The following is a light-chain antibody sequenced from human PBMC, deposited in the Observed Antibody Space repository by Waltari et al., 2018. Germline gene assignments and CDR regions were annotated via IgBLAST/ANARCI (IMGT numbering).Light chain of an antibody. CDR3: QHFNNWPPWA. CDR1: QSIGRD. J-gene: IGKJ1*01. V-gene: IGKV3-15*01. Sequence: EILMTQSPATLSVSPGERATLSCRASQSIGRDLAWYQQRPGQAPRALIYSSTVRATGVPARFSASGSGTEFTLTIRSLQSEDVAVYYCQHFNNWPPWAFGQGTKVEIK. CDR2: SST.